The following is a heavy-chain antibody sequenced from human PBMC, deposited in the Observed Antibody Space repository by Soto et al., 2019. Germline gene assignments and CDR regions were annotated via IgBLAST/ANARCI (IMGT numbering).Heavy chain of an antibody. CDR1: GGSISSYY. V-gene: IGHV4-59*01. Sequence: SETLSLTCTVSGGSISSYYWSWIRQPPGKGLEWIGYIYYSGSTNYNPSLKSRVTISVDTSKNQFSLKLSSVTAADTAVYYCARDGAAAGTIWGQGTLVTVSS. D-gene: IGHD6-13*01. CDR3: ARDGAAAGTI. J-gene: IGHJ4*02. CDR2: IYYSGST.